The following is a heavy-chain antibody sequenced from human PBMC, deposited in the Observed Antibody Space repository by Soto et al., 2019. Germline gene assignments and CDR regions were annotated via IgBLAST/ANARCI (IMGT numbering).Heavy chain of an antibody. D-gene: IGHD1-26*01. CDR3: AKDRQWELLRGGPGGNDY. Sequence: QVQLVESGGGVVQPGRSLRLSCAASGFTFSSYGMHWVRQAPGKGLEWVAVISYDGSNKYYADSVKGRFTISRDNSKNTLYLQMNSLRAEDTAVYYCAKDRQWELLRGGPGGNDYWGQGTLVTVSS. J-gene: IGHJ4*02. V-gene: IGHV3-30*18. CDR2: ISYDGSNK. CDR1: GFTFSSYG.